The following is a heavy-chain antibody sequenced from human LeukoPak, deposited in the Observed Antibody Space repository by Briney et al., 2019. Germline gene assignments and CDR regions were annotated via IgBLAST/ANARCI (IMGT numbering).Heavy chain of an antibody. CDR1: GFTFDDYA. J-gene: IGHJ4*02. Sequence: GRSLRLSCAASGFTFDDYAMHWVRQAPGKGLEWVSGISWNSGSIGYADSVKGRFTISRDNAKNSLHLQMNSLRAEDTALYYCAKDKYQLLYRSYFDYWGQGTLVTVSS. CDR3: AKDKYQLLYRSYFDY. D-gene: IGHD2-2*02. V-gene: IGHV3-9*01. CDR2: ISWNSGSI.